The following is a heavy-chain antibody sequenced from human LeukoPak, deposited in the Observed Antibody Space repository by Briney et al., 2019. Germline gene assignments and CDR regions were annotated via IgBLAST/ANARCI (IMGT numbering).Heavy chain of an antibody. CDR3: ATWGVVS. Sequence: GGSLRLPCAASGFTFSSYWMHWVRQPPGKGLVWVSRIDGDGSSTTYADSVKGRFTISRDNAKNMLYLQMNSLRSEDTAVYDCATWGVVSWGQGTMVTVSS. J-gene: IGHJ3*01. CDR2: IDGDGSST. CDR1: GFTFSSYW. D-gene: IGHD7-27*01. V-gene: IGHV3-74*01.